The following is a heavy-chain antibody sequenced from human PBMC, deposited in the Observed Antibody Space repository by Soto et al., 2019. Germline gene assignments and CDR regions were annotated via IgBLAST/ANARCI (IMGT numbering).Heavy chain of an antibody. CDR2: ISDYNGNN. J-gene: IGHJ4*02. D-gene: IGHD6-13*01. CDR1: DYTFTSYG. CDR3: ARSGSSWNLREFDY. Sequence: ASVKVSCKASDYTFTSYGIIWVRQAPRQGLEWIGWISDYNGNNNYAQKFRGRVTMTTDISTTTAYMEMRSLRSDDTAVYYCARSGSSWNLREFDYWGQGTLVTVSS. V-gene: IGHV1-18*01.